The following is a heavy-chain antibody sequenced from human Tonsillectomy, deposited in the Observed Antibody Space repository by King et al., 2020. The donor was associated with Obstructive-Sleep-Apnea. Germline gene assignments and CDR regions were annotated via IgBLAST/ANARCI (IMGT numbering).Heavy chain of an antibody. J-gene: IGHJ4*02. D-gene: IGHD5-12*01. CDR1: GVRVSSNSAA. V-gene: IGHV6-1*01. CDR2: TYYRSKWYN. CDR3: ARSDEWLHSLSVDY. Sequence: VQLQQSGPGLVKPSQTLSLTCAISGVRVSSNSAAWNWIRQSPSRGLEWLGRTYYRSKWYNDYAVSVKSLITINPDTSKNQFSLQLNSVTTEDTAVYYCARSDEWLHSLSVDYWGQGTLVTVSS.